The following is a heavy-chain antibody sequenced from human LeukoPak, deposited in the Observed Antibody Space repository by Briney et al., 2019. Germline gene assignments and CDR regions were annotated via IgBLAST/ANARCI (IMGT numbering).Heavy chain of an antibody. CDR3: ARDFYKLFDY. CDR1: GFTFSTYW. Sequence: PGCSLRLSCAASGFTFSTYWMSWVRQAPGKVLEWVANIKEDGSGKYYADSVKGRFTISRDNAKNSLYLQMNSLRAEDTAVYYCARDFYKLFDYCGQGTLLTVSS. V-gene: IGHV3-7*01. J-gene: IGHJ4*02. D-gene: IGHD2/OR15-2a*01. CDR2: IKEDGSGK.